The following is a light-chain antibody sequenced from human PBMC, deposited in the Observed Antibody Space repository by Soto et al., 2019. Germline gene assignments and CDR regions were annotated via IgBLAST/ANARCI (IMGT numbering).Light chain of an antibody. CDR1: QSITNY. V-gene: IGKV1-39*01. CDR3: QQGYSSPTT. CDR2: KAS. J-gene: IGKJ4*01. Sequence: DIQLNQSPSFLSASLGDRVTITCRASQSITNYLNWYQQKPGKAPKLLIYKASTLKSGVPPRFSGSGSGTDFTLSISNLQPEDFGTYHCQQGYSSPTTFGGGSKVDI.